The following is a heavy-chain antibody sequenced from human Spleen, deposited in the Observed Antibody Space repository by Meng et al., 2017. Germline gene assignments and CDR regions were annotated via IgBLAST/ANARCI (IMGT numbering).Heavy chain of an antibody. CDR3: ARDEDISAAGYLLGDF. D-gene: IGHD6-13*01. Sequence: QVQRVQSGAEVKVPGASVRVSCKASGYTFPDYWLHWVRRAPGQGLEWMGRINPKSGDTHYAQRFQGRVTMTGDTSISTAYMELSGLRSDDTAMYYCARDEDISAAGYLLGDFWGQGTLVTVSS. CDR1: GYTFPDYW. V-gene: IGHV1-2*06. CDR2: INPKSGDT. J-gene: IGHJ4*02.